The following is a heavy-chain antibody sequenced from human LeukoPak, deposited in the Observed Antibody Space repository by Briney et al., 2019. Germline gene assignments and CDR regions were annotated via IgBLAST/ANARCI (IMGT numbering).Heavy chain of an antibody. J-gene: IGHJ5*02. CDR2: INPNSGGT. CDR1: GYTFTGYY. D-gene: IGHD4-17*01. Sequence: ASVKVSCKASGYTFTGYYMHWVRQAPGQGLEWMGWINPNSGGTNYAQKFQGRVTMTRDTSISTAYMELSRLRSEDTAVYYCARGAPKTTVTMNWFDPWGQGTLVTVSS. CDR3: ARGAPKTTVTMNWFDP. V-gene: IGHV1-2*02.